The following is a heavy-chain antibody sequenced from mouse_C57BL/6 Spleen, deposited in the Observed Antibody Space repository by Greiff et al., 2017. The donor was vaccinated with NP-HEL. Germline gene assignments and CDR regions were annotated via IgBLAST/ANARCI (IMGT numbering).Heavy chain of an antibody. Sequence: VQLQQSGAELVKPGASVKISCKASGYAFSSYWMNWVKQRPGKGLEWIGQIYPGDGDTNYNGKFKGKATLTADKSSSTAYMQLSSLTSEDSAVYFCARSLTGYYAMDYWGQGTSVTVSS. J-gene: IGHJ4*01. CDR3: ARSLTGYYAMDY. D-gene: IGHD4-1*01. CDR2: IYPGDGDT. V-gene: IGHV1-80*01. CDR1: GYAFSSYW.